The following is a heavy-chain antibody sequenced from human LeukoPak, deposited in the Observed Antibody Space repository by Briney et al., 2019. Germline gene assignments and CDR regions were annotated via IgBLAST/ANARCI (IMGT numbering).Heavy chain of an antibody. Sequence: GGSLRLSCAASGFTFSSYSMNWVRQAPGKGLEWVSSISSSSSYIYYADSVKGRFTISRDNAKNSLYLQMNSLRAEDTAVYHCARETLPNYYDSSGYSPFDYWGQGTLVTVSS. J-gene: IGHJ4*02. CDR3: ARETLPNYYDSSGYSPFDY. CDR2: ISSSSSYI. D-gene: IGHD3-22*01. V-gene: IGHV3-21*01. CDR1: GFTFSSYS.